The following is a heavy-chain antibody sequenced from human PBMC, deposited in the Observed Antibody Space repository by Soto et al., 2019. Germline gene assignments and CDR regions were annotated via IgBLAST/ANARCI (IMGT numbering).Heavy chain of an antibody. D-gene: IGHD5-12*01. Sequence: GGSLRLSCAASGFSLGSYSMDWFRQGPGKGLVWVARIDFGGGVAPYADSVKGRFTISRDNGENMLYLQMNSLRVEDTAVYYCVRLGGYNDIDFWGQGTLVTVSS. CDR3: VRLGGYNDIDF. CDR1: GFSLGSYS. V-gene: IGHV3-74*01. J-gene: IGHJ4*02. CDR2: IDFGGGVA.